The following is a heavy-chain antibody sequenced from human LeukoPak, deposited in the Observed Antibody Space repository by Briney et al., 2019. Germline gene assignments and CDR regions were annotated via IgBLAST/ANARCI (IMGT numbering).Heavy chain of an antibody. V-gene: IGHV4-39*01. CDR3: ARRPSYDILTGYYSRGMDV. CDR2: IYYSGST. J-gene: IGHJ6*02. D-gene: IGHD3-9*01. CDR1: GGSISSSSYY. Sequence: PSETLSLTCTVSGGSISSSSYYWGWIRQPPWKGLEWIGSIYYSGSTYYNPSLKSRVTISVDTSKNQFSLKLSSVTAADTAVYYCARRPSYDILTGYYSRGMDVWGQGTTVTVSS.